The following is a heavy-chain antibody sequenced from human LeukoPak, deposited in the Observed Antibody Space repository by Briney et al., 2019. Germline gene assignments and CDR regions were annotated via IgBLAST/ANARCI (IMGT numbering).Heavy chain of an antibody. D-gene: IGHD5-24*01. CDR2: VNPKNGDT. Sequence: ASVKVSCKASGCTFTGFYMHWLRQAPGQGLQWMGWVNPKNGDTTYAQKFQGRVTMTRDTSISAAYMELRSLRSDDTAVYYCARDGGEIWGQGTLVTVSS. CDR3: ARDGGEI. V-gene: IGHV1-2*02. CDR1: GCTFTGFY. J-gene: IGHJ4*02.